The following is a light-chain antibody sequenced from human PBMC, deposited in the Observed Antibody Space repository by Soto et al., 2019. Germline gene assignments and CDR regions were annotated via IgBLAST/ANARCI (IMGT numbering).Light chain of an antibody. Sequence: EIVLTQSPGTLSLSPGERATLSCRASQSVSSSNLAWYQQKPGQAPRLLIYGASSRATGIPDRFSDSGSGTDFTLTISRLEPVDFAVYYCQQYGSSPRSFGQGTKLVIK. J-gene: IGKJ2*01. CDR3: QQYGSSPRS. CDR1: QSVSSSN. V-gene: IGKV3-20*01. CDR2: GAS.